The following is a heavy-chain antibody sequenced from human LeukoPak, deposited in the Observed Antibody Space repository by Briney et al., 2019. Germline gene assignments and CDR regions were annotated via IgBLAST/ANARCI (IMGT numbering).Heavy chain of an antibody. Sequence: GESLKISCKGSGYSFTRNWIGWVRQMPGKGLEWTAIIYPGDSDTRYSPSFQGQVTISADKSINTAYLQWSSLKASDTAMYYCARRVVNNRNWYFDLWGRGTLVTVSS. D-gene: IGHD4-23*01. CDR3: ARRVVNNRNWYFDL. CDR2: IYPGDSDT. J-gene: IGHJ2*01. V-gene: IGHV5-51*01. CDR1: GYSFTRNW.